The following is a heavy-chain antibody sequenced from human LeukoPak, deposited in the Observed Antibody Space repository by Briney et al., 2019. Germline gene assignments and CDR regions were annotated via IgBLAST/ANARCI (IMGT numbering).Heavy chain of an antibody. CDR3: AREVDTAEGNWFDP. Sequence: GSSVKVSCKASGGTFSSYAINWVRQAPGQGLEWMGRIIPMLAIAHYAQKFQGRVTITADKSTTTAYMELSSLRSEDTAVYYCAREVDTAEGNWFDPWGQGTLVTVSS. D-gene: IGHD5-18*01. CDR2: IIPMLAIA. J-gene: IGHJ5*02. V-gene: IGHV1-69*04. CDR1: GGTFSSYA.